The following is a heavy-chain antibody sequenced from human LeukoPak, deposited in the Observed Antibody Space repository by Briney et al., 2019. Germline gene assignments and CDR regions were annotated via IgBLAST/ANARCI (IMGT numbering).Heavy chain of an antibody. CDR3: ARGYSSSRAWFDP. Sequence: GESLKISGKASGYSFASYWSGGVRQRPGKRLEWMGIFYPGGSDARYTPSCQGHVSISTDKAISTAYLQWSSLKASDTAMYYCARGYSSSRAWFDPWGQGTLVTVSS. CDR2: FYPGGSDA. J-gene: IGHJ5*02. V-gene: IGHV5-51*01. D-gene: IGHD6-13*01. CDR1: GYSFASYW.